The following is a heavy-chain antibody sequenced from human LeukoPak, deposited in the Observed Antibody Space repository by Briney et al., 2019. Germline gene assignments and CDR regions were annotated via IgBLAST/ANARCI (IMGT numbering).Heavy chain of an antibody. V-gene: IGHV3-33*01. CDR2: IWYDASDK. CDR1: GFTFSDYY. J-gene: IGHJ2*01. CDR3: VRDIYSKYLDF. D-gene: IGHD3-10*01. Sequence: GGSLRLSCAAAGFTFSDYYMNWVRQAPGKGLEWVAVIWYDASDKYYADSVRGRFTVSRDNSKNTFHLQMNSLRVDDTAVYYCVRDIYSKYLDFWGRGTLVTVSS.